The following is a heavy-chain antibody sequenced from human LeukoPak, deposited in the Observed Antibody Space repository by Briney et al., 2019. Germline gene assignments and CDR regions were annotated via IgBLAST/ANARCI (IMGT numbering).Heavy chain of an antibody. CDR1: GYTFTGYY. D-gene: IGHD3-3*01. CDR3: ARAPEYYDFWSGYYRNWFDP. CDR2: INPNSGGT. J-gene: IGHJ5*02. Sequence: ASVKVSCKASGYTFTGYYMHWVRQAPGQGLEWMGWINPNSGGTNYAQKFQGRVTMTRDTSISTAYMELSRLRSDDTAAYYCARAPEYYDFWSGYYRNWFDPWGQGTLVTVSS. V-gene: IGHV1-2*02.